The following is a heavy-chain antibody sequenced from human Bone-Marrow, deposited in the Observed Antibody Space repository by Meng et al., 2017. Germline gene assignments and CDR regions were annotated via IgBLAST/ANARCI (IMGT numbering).Heavy chain of an antibody. Sequence: QVQLQQWGSGLLQPSETLSLTCGVYGGSFRGYFWAWIRQPPGKGLEWIGEINHRGSTNYNPSLKSRVTISVDTSKSQVSLNLSSVTAADTAVYYCARQKFSYGLGPPAYWGQGTLVTVSS. V-gene: IGHV4-34*01. D-gene: IGHD5-18*01. CDR3: ARQKFSYGLGPPAY. CDR2: INHRGST. CDR1: GGSFRGYF. J-gene: IGHJ4*02.